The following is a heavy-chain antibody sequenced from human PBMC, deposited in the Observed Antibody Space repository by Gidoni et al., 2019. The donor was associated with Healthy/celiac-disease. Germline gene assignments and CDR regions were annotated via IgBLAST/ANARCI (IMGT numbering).Heavy chain of an antibody. V-gene: IGHV3-48*02. CDR3: ARARIAVAGTSSYYGRDV. CDR2: ISSSSSTI. CDR1: GFTCRSKS. D-gene: IGHD6-19*01. J-gene: IGHJ6*02. Sequence: EVRLVESGGGLVQPGGSRSISCAASGFTCRSKSLTGVRQAPGKGLEWVSYISSSSSTIYYADAVKGRFTISRDNAKNSLYLQMNSLRDEDTAVYYCARARIAVAGTSSYYGRDVWGQGTTVTVSS.